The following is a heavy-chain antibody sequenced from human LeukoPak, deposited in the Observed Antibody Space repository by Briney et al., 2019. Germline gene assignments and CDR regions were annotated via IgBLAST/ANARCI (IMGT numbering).Heavy chain of an antibody. Sequence: PSETLSLTCTVSGGSISSYYWSWIRQPPGKGLEWIGYIYYSGSTYYNPSLKSRVTISVDTSKNQFSLKLSSVTAADTAVYYCARQPWIQLWFAGYWYFDLWGRGTLVTVSS. CDR1: GGSISSYY. J-gene: IGHJ2*01. D-gene: IGHD5-18*01. V-gene: IGHV4-59*04. CDR2: IYYSGST. CDR3: ARQPWIQLWFAGYWYFDL.